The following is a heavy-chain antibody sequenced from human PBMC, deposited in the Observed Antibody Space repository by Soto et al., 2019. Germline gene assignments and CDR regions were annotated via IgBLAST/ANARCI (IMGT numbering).Heavy chain of an antibody. V-gene: IGHV3-66*01. J-gene: IGHJ4*02. D-gene: IGHD5-12*01. CDR1: GLTVSGSD. Sequence: PGGSLRVSCGAAGLTVSGSDMSWVRQAPGKGLEWVSVIYSGGGTYFADSVKGRFAMSRDNSENTLYLQMNSLRAEDTAVYYCAMHRGGYDRDFDYWGRGALVTVSS. CDR2: IYSGGGT. CDR3: AMHRGGYDRDFDY.